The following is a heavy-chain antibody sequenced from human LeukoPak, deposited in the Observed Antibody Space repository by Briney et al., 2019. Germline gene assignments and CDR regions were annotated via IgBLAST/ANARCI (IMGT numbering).Heavy chain of an antibody. CDR2: ISASSDST. V-gene: IGHV3-23*01. D-gene: IGHD5-12*01. J-gene: IGHJ4*02. Sequence: GGSLRLSCAASGFTFSDYSVNWVRRAPGKGLDWVSGISASSDSTYYAGSVKGRFTISRDNSKNTLYLQMNSLGAADTAVYYCAKDRAGYSGARGFDCWGQGTLVTVSS. CDR3: AKDRAGYSGARGFDC. CDR1: GFTFSDYS.